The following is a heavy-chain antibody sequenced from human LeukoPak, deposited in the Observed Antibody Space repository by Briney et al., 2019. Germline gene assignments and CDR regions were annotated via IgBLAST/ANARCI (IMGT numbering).Heavy chain of an antibody. V-gene: IGHV1-2*02. J-gene: IGHJ6*03. D-gene: IGHD1/OR15-1a*01. Sequence: ASVKVSCKASGYTFTSYYMHWVRQAPGQGLEWMGWINPNSGGTNYAQKFQGRVTMTRDTSISTAYMELSRLRSDDTAVYYCARVGTSGYYYMDVWGKGTTVTVSS. CDR3: ARVGTSGYYYMDV. CDR2: INPNSGGT. CDR1: GYTFTSYY.